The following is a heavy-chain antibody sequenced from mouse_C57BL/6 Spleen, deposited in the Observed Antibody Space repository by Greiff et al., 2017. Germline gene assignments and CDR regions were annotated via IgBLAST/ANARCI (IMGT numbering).Heavy chain of an antibody. CDR1: GYTFTSYW. Sequence: QVHLKQPGAELVKPGASVKMSCKASGYTFTSYWITWVKQRPGQGLEWIGDIAPGSGSTSSNEKFKSKATLTVAQSSSTAYMQLSSLTSENSAVSYGASKPSYYYRAMDYWGQGTSVTVSS. V-gene: IGHV1-55*01. CDR2: IAPGSGST. J-gene: IGHJ4*01. CDR3: ASKPSYYYRAMDY. D-gene: IGHD1-1*01.